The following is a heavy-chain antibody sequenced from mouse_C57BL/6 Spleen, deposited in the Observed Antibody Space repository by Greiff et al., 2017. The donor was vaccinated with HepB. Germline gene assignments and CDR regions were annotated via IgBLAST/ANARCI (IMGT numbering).Heavy chain of an antibody. Sequence: QVQLQQPGTELVKPGASVKLSCKASGYTFTSYWMHWVKQRPGQGLEWIGNINPSNGGTNYNEKFKSKATLTVDKSSSTAYMQLSSLTSEDSSVYYCARDGNYVGNYYAMDYWGQGTSVTVSS. V-gene: IGHV1-53*01. CDR3: ARDGNYVGNYYAMDY. D-gene: IGHD2-1*01. CDR1: GYTFTSYW. J-gene: IGHJ4*01. CDR2: INPSNGGT.